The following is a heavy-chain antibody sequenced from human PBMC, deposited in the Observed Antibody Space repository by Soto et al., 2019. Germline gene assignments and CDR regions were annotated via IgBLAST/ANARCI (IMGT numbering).Heavy chain of an antibody. CDR1: GFTFSDYY. CDR2: ISSSGSTI. J-gene: IGHJ4*02. D-gene: IGHD2-15*01. V-gene: IGHV3-11*01. CDR3: ASRPTSCSGGSCYSYFDY. Sequence: QVQLVESGGGLVKPGGSLRLSCAASGFTFSDYYMSWIRQAPGKGLEWVSYISSSGSTIYYADSVKGRFTISRDNAKNSLYLQMNSLRAEHTAVYYCASRPTSCSGGSCYSYFDYWGQGTLVTVSS.